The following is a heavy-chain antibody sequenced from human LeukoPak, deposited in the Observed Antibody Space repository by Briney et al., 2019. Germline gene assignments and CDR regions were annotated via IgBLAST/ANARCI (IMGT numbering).Heavy chain of an antibody. V-gene: IGHV4-34*01. Sequence: PSETLSLTCAVYGGSFSGYYWSWIRQPPGKGLEWIGEINHSGSTNYNPSLTSRVTISVDTSKNQFSLKLSSVTAADTAVYYCAREKYDILTGYYPSDYGMDVWGKGTTVTVSS. J-gene: IGHJ6*04. CDR2: INHSGST. D-gene: IGHD3-9*01. CDR3: AREKYDILTGYYPSDYGMDV. CDR1: GGSFSGYY.